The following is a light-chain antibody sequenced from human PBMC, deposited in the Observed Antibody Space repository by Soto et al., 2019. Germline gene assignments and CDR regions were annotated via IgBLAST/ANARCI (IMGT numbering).Light chain of an antibody. CDR1: QSLVHTDGKTY. J-gene: IGKJ4*01. V-gene: IGKV2-24*01. CDR3: MQATRFPFT. CDR2: QIS. Sequence: DIVLTQTPLSSPVTLGHPASISCTSSQSLVHTDGKTYLSWLQQRPGQTPRLLIYQISDRLSGVPDRFTGSGAGTDFTLKISRVEAEDVGTYYCMQATRFPFTFGGGTKVEIK.